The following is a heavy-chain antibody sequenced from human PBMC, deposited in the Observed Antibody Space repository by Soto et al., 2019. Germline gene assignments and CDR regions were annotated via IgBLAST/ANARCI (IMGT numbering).Heavy chain of an antibody. Sequence: PSETLSLTCTVSGGSISGYYWSWIRQPPGKGLEWIGYMYNTGSTVYNPSFKSRVTISVDTSKNQFSLKLNSVTAADTAVYYCAREFAPWGPGTLVTVSS. J-gene: IGHJ5*02. V-gene: IGHV4-59*01. CDR3: AREFAP. CDR2: MYNTGST. CDR1: GGSISGYY.